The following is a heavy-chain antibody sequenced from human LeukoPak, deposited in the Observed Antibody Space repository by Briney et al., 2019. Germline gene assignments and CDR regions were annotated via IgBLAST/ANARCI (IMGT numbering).Heavy chain of an antibody. CDR1: GFTFTPYY. J-gene: IGHJ4*02. Sequence: ASVKVPCKSSGFTFTPYYIHWVRQAPGQGLEWMGIINPSGGSPSYAQKFQGRVTMTRDTSTSTVYMELSSLRSEDTAVYYCARGLGHYISSYWGQGTLVTVSS. CDR2: INPSGGSP. D-gene: IGHD6-6*01. CDR3: ARGLGHYISSY. V-gene: IGHV1-46*01.